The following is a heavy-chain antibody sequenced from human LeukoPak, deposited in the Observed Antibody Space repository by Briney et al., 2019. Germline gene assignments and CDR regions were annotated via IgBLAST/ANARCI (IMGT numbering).Heavy chain of an antibody. J-gene: IGHJ4*02. Sequence: DSVKGRLTISRDNSKNTLYLQMNSLRAEEDTAVYYCAKSAAVVKGDFDYWGQGTLVTVSS. V-gene: IGHV3-23*01. CDR3: AKSAAVVKGDFDY. D-gene: IGHD2-21*01.